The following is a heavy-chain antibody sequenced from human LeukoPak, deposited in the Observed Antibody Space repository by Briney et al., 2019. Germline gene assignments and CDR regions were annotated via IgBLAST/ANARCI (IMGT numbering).Heavy chain of an antibody. CDR3: ARHLADCGGACYIPNYFYGMDV. CDR2: IYKSGPT. CDR1: GGSISGNA. J-gene: IGHJ6*02. D-gene: IGHD2-21*02. V-gene: IGHV4-59*08. Sequence: SETLSLTCTVSGGSISGNAWSWIPRTPEKGLGGFRYIYKSGPTKYNPSLKGRVTIPPDTSKNQFSLKVRSVAAADTAVYYCARHLADCGGACYIPNYFYGMDVWGQGTAVTVSS.